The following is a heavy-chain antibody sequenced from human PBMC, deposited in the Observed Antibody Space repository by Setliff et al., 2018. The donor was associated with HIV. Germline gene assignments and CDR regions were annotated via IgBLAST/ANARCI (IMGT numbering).Heavy chain of an antibody. CDR3: AKPFGSDGSRQLDS. CDR1: GYTFTSYD. CDR2: MNPNSGNT. V-gene: IGHV1-8*02. J-gene: IGHJ4*02. Sequence: ASVKVSCKASGYTFTSYDINWVRRATGQGLEWMGWMNPNSGNTGYAQKSQGRVTMTRNTSISTAYMELSSLRSDDTAIYYCAKPFGSDGSRQLDSWGQGTLVTVSS. D-gene: IGHD2-15*01.